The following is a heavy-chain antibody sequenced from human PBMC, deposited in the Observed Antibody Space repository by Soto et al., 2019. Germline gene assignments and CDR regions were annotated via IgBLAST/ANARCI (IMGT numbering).Heavy chain of an antibody. V-gene: IGHV2-70*04. CDR2: IDWEDTK. Sequence: SGPTLVNPTQTLTLTCTVSGFSLSGTGMRVTWIRQPPGKALEWLARIDWEDTKLYSSSLKTRLTISRDTSKNQVVLTMTSMDPADTGTYYCARAFYGMDVWGQGTTVTVSS. CDR1: GFSLSGTGMR. CDR3: ARAFYGMDV. J-gene: IGHJ6*02.